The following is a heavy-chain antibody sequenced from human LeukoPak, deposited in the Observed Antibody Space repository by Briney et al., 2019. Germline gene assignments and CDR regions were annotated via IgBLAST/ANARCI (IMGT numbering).Heavy chain of an antibody. CDR3: ARGLRREQQLLRAFDD. V-gene: IGHV1-8*01. D-gene: IGHD6-13*01. J-gene: IGHJ4*02. CDR1: GYTFTSYD. CDR2: MNPNSGNT. Sequence: ASVKVSCKASGYTFTSYDINWVRQATGQGLEWTGWMNPNSGNTGYAQKFQGRVSMTSNTSISTAYMELSSLRSEDTAVYYCARGLRREQQLLRAFDDWGQGTLVTVSS.